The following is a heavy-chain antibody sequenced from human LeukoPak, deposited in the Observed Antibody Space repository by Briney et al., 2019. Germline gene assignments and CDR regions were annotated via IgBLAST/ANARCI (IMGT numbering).Heavy chain of an antibody. Sequence: GGSLRLSCAASGFTFSSYAMHWVRQAPGKGLEWVAVISYDGSNKYYADSVKGRFTISRDNSKNTLYLQMNSLRAEDTAVYYCARDIGEGEDGYNYSGYWGQGTLVTVSS. CDR2: ISYDGSNK. CDR3: ARDIGEGEDGYNYSGY. D-gene: IGHD5-24*01. CDR1: GFTFSSYA. J-gene: IGHJ4*02. V-gene: IGHV3-30-3*01.